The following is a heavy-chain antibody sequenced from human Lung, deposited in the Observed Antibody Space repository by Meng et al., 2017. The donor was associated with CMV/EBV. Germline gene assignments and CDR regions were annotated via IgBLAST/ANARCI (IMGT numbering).Heavy chain of an antibody. Sequence: QFLLCEVGVEMTKTWCRMKVSLKVSGFSLINYAFHWVRQYPGKRLDWMGWINAGNGNTKYSEKFQSRVTITRDTAASTAYMELSSLRSEDTAVYYCARTGCSSSSCYDYWGQGTLVTVSS. CDR3: ARTGCSSSSCYDY. V-gene: IGHV1-3*01. D-gene: IGHD2-2*01. CDR2: INAGNGNT. CDR1: GFSLINYA. J-gene: IGHJ4*02.